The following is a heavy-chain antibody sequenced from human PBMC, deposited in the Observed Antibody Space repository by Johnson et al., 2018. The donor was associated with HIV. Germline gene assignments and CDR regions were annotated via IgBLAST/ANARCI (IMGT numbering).Heavy chain of an antibody. V-gene: IGHV3-23*04. CDR1: GFTFSSYA. CDR3: AKDLRGYSYGLGAFDI. Sequence: VQLVESGGGLVQPGGSLRLSCAASGFTFSSYAMHWVRQAPGKGLEWVSAISGSGGSTYYADSVKGRFTISRDNSKNTLYLQMNSLRAEDTAVYYCAKDLRGYSYGLGAFDIWGQGTMVTVSS. J-gene: IGHJ3*02. D-gene: IGHD5-18*01. CDR2: ISGSGGST.